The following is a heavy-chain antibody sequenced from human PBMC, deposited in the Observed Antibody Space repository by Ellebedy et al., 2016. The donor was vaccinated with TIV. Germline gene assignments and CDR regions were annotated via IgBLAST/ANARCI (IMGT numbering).Heavy chain of an antibody. V-gene: IGHV3-33*01. CDR2: IWYDENNK. CDR3: ARDPYRITMIVVDGPDFDY. Sequence: PGGSLRLSCVGSGFTFSNYGMHWVRQAPGKGLEWVAVIWYDENNKYYADSVKGRFTNSRDNSKNTLYLQMNSLRAEDPAVYYCARDPYRITMIVVDGPDFDYWGQGTLVTVSS. J-gene: IGHJ4*02. D-gene: IGHD3-22*01. CDR1: GFTFSNYG.